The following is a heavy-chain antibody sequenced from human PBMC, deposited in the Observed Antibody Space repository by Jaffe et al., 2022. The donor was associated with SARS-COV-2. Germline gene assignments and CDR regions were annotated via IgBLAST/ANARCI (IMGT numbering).Heavy chain of an antibody. Sequence: EVQLLESGGGLVQPGGSLRLSCAASGFTFSSYAMSWVRQAPGKGLEWVSAISGSGGSTYYADSVKGRFTISRDNSKNTLYLQMNSLRAEDTAVYYCAKDPSDVHYDYVWGSYRPIGYGMDVWGQGTTVTVSS. CDR2: ISGSGGST. CDR3: AKDPSDVHYDYVWGSYRPIGYGMDV. D-gene: IGHD3-16*02. V-gene: IGHV3-23*01. CDR1: GFTFSSYA. J-gene: IGHJ6*02.